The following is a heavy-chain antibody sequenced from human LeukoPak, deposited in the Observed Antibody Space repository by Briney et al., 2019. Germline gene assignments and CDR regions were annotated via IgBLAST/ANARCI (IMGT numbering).Heavy chain of an antibody. D-gene: IGHD2-8*02. Sequence: GGSLRVSSEHPRYTFTTSVMIWVRQPPGKGLWWVSRIFPRGGEIHYAASVRGRFTISRDNSKSTLSLQMNSLRAEDTAIYYCATYRQVLLPFESWGQGTLVTVSS. J-gene: IGHJ4*02. CDR3: ATYRQVLLPFES. CDR2: IFPRGGEI. CDR1: RYTFTTSV. V-gene: IGHV3-23*01.